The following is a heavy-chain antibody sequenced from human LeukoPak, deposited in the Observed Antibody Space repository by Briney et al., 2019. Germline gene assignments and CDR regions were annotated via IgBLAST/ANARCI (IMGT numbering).Heavy chain of an antibody. Sequence: VASVKVSCKASGGTFSSYSISWVRQAPGQGLEWMGGIITVFGTVYYAQKFQGRVTITADESTSTAYMELRSLRSEDTAVYYCARDLYYGSGSPRYFDHWGQGTLVTVSS. CDR2: IITVFGTV. CDR3: ARDLYYGSGSPRYFDH. J-gene: IGHJ4*02. D-gene: IGHD3-10*01. V-gene: IGHV1-69*13. CDR1: GGTFSSYS.